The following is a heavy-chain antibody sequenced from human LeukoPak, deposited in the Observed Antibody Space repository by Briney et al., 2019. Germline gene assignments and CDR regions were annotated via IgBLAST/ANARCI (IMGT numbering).Heavy chain of an antibody. CDR1: GFTFSSSA. Sequence: GGSLRLSCAASGFTFSSSAMSWVRQAPGKGLEWVSAISNNGGYTYYADSVQGRFTISRDNSKSTLCLQMNSLRAEDTAVYYCAKDPRTSVLMVSWGQGTLVTVSS. J-gene: IGHJ4*02. CDR3: AKDPRTSVLMVS. D-gene: IGHD2-8*01. CDR2: ISNNGGYT. V-gene: IGHV3-23*01.